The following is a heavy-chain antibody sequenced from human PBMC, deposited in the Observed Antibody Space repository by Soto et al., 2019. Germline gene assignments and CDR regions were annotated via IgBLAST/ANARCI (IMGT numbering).Heavy chain of an antibody. D-gene: IGHD3-10*01. CDR3: AKTHYYGSGGGTYGMDV. CDR1: GYTFTSYA. J-gene: IGHJ6*02. CDR2: INAGNGNT. V-gene: IGHV1-3*01. Sequence: QVQLVQSGAEVKKPGASVKVSCKASGYTFTSYAMHWVHQAPGQRLEWMGWINAGNGNTKYSQKFQGRVTITRDTSASTAYMELSSLRSEDTAVYYCAKTHYYGSGGGTYGMDVWGQGTTVTVSS.